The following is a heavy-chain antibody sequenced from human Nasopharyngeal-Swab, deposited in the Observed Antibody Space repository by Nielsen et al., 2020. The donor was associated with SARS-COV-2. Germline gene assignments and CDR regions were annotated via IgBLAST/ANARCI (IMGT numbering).Heavy chain of an antibody. CDR1: GDSISTSH. CDR3: ARHFRGGDV. CDR2: IYSSGST. J-gene: IGHJ6*04. D-gene: IGHD3-10*01. V-gene: IGHV4-59*08. Sequence: SETLSLTCKVSGDSISTSHWSWIRQSPGKGLEWIGYIYSSGSTNYNPSLKSRVTISVDTSKNEFSLRLNSVTAADTAVYYCARHFRGGDVWGNGTTVTVSS.